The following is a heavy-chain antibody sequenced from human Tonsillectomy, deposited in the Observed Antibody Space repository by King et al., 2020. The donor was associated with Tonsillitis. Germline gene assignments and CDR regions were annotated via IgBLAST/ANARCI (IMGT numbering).Heavy chain of an antibody. V-gene: IGHV3-23*04. CDR2: MSGSGGST. D-gene: IGHD6-19*01. J-gene: IGHJ4*02. CDR1: GFTFSSYA. CDR3: AREWGQHWLVQVRYFDY. Sequence: VQLVESGGGLVQPGGSLRLSCVASGFTFSSYAMSWVRQAPGKGLESVSAMSGSGGSTYYADSVKGRFTISRDNSKNTLYLQMNSQRAEDTAVYYCAREWGQHWLVQVRYFDYWGQGTLVSVSS.